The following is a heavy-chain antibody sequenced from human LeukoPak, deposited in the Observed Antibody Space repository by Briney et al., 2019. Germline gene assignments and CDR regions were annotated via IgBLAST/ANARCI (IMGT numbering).Heavy chain of an antibody. CDR3: APYNFAAEYFEY. CDR2: ISGSGGST. J-gene: IGHJ4*02. CDR1: GFTFSSYA. V-gene: IGHV3-23*01. D-gene: IGHD6-25*01. Sequence: PGGSLRLSCAASGFTFSSYAMSWVRQAPGKGLEWVSAISGSGGSTYYADSVKGRFTISRDDPKNTVFLQMNSLRVEDTAIYYCAPYNFAAEYFEYWGQGTLVTVSS.